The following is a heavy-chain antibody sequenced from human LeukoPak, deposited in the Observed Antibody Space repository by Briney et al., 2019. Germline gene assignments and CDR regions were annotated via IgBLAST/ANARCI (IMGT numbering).Heavy chain of an antibody. CDR1: GFTFSSYG. J-gene: IGHJ4*02. V-gene: IGHV3-33*01. CDR3: ASGGSYGSYYFDY. CDR2: IWYDGSNK. Sequence: GGSLRLSCAASGFTFSSYGMHWVRQAPGKGLEWVAVIWYDGSNKYYADSVKGRFTISRDNSKNTLYLRMNSLRAEDTAVYYCASGGSYGSYYFDYWGQGTLVTVSS. D-gene: IGHD5-18*01.